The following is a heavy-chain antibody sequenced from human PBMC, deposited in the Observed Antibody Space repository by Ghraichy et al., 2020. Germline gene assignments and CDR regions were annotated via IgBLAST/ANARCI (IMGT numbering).Heavy chain of an antibody. CDR2: IYYSGST. V-gene: IGHV4-39*01. Sequence: SETLSLTCAVSGDSISSSDYYWGWIRQTPGKGLEWIGSIYYSGSTYYNPSLKSRLTMSVDTSQNQFSLRLTSVTAADTAVYYCARLPSLFGVAPKGWFDPWGQGTRVIVSS. J-gene: IGHJ5*02. D-gene: IGHD3-3*01. CDR3: ARLPSLFGVAPKGWFDP. CDR1: GDSISSSDYY.